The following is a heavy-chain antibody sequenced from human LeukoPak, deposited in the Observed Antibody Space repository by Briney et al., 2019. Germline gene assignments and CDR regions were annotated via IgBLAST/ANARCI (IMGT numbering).Heavy chain of an antibody. CDR3: ARHYYGSGNYYNGYYFDY. CDR2: IYSTGST. CDR1: GGSIKNYY. Sequence: SGALSLPWTGSGGSIKNYYWSWVRQPPGKGLEWVGYIYSTGSTNYTPSLKSRLTISVDTSKNQFSLELSSVTAADTAVYYCARHYYGSGNYYNGYYFDYWGQGTLVTVSS. J-gene: IGHJ4*02. V-gene: IGHV4-59*01. D-gene: IGHD3-10*01.